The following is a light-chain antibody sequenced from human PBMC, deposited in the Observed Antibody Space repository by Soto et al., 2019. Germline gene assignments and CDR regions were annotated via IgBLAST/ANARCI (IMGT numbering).Light chain of an antibody. J-gene: IGLJ1*01. CDR2: GVT. V-gene: IGLV2-14*03. CDR3: SSFTSERIYV. Sequence: QSALTQPTSVSGSPGQSITISCTGNHNDIGTYDYVSWYQQHPGRAPRLLMHGVTTRHLGISGRFSATQSGLTAPLTISGLQHEDEADYYCSSFTSERIYVFASGTTLTVL. CDR1: HNDIGTYDY.